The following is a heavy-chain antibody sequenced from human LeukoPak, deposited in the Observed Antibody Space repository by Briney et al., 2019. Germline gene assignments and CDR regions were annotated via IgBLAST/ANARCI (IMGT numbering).Heavy chain of an antibody. CDR3: TKDSQYGDYPGDY. CDR2: ITVGST. D-gene: IGHD4-17*01. Sequence: GGSLRLSCEATGFTFSRYAMNWVRQAPGKGLEWVSGITVGSTHYADSVKGRFTISRDNSRNTLYLQMNSLRPEDTAVYYCTKDSQYGDYPGDYWGQGTLVTVSS. J-gene: IGHJ4*02. CDR1: GFTFSRYA. V-gene: IGHV3-23*01.